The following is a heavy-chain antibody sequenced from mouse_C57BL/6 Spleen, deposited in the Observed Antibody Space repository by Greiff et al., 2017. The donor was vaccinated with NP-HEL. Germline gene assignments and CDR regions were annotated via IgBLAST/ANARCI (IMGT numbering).Heavy chain of an antibody. V-gene: IGHV5-9*01. D-gene: IGHD1-1*01. CDR3: ARPDYGSSYPFAY. CDR1: GFTFSSYT. Sequence: EVQLVESGGGLVKPGGSLKLSCAASGFTFSSYTMSWVRQTPEKRLEWVATISGGGGNTYYPDSVKGRFTISRDNAKNTLYLQMSSLRSEDTALYYCARPDYGSSYPFAYWGQGTQVTVSA. CDR2: ISGGGGNT. J-gene: IGHJ3*01.